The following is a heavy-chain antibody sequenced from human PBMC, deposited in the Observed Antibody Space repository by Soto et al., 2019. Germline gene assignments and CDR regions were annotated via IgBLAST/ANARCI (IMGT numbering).Heavy chain of an antibody. J-gene: IGHJ3*02. CDR1: GGSFSGYY. CDR2: INHSGST. V-gene: IGHV4-34*01. D-gene: IGHD3-10*01. Sequence: QVQLQQWGAGLLKPSETLSLTCAVYGGSFSGYYWSWIRQPPGKGLEWIGEINHSGSTNYNPSLKSRVTISVDTSKNQFYLKLSSVTAADTAVYYCARDMVRGLGAFDIWGQGTMVTVSS. CDR3: ARDMVRGLGAFDI.